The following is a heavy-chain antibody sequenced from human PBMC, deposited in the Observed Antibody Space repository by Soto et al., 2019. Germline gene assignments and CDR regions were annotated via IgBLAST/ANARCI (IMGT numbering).Heavy chain of an antibody. V-gene: IGHV3-30-3*01. CDR3: AREEVSARKHYGMDV. J-gene: IGHJ6*02. Sequence: QVQLVESGGGVVQPGRSLRLSCAASGFTFTTYAMHWVRQAPGKGLEWVAIISYDGSNKYYADSVKGRFTISRDNSKNTLYLQMNSLRAEDTAVYYCAREEVSARKHYGMDVWGQGTTVTDSS. CDR2: ISYDGSNK. D-gene: IGHD1-20*01. CDR1: GFTFTTYA.